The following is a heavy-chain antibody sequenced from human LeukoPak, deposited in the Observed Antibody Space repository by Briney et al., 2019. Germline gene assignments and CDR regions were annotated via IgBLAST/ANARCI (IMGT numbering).Heavy chain of an antibody. Sequence: SETLSLTCTVSGGSISSYYWSWIRQPPGKGLEWTGYIYYSGSTNYNPSLKSRVTMSVDTSKNQFSLKLSSVTAADTAVYYCARGWTVTNVDWFDPWGQGTLVTVSS. D-gene: IGHD4-17*01. CDR3: ARGWTVTNVDWFDP. CDR2: IYYSGST. J-gene: IGHJ5*02. CDR1: GGSISSYY. V-gene: IGHV4-59*12.